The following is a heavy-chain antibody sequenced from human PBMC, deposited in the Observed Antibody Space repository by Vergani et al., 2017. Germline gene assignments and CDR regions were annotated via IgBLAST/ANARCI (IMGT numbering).Heavy chain of an antibody. CDR2: ISYDGSNK. CDR1: GFTFSSYA. Sequence: QVQLVESGGGVVQPGRSLRLSCAASGFTFSSYAMHWVRQAPGKGLEWVAVISYDGSNKYYADSVKGRFTLSRDNSKNTLYLQMNSLRAEDTAVYYCARSWGGYNWNYAVDYWGQGTLVTVSS. D-gene: IGHD1-7*01. V-gene: IGHV3-30-3*01. CDR3: ARSWGGYNWNYAVDY. J-gene: IGHJ4*02.